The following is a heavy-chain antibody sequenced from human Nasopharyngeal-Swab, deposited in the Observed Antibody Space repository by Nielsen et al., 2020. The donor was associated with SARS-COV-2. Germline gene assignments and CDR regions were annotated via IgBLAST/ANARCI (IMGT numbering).Heavy chain of an antibody. Sequence: ASVKLSCKASAYTFTSDAMNWVRHAPGQGLEWMGWINTNTGNPTDAQGFTGRCVFSLDTSVRTAYLQISSLKAEDTAVYYCARTTMVRGVIFIYYYGMDVWGQGTTVTVSS. V-gene: IGHV7-4-1*02. J-gene: IGHJ6*02. D-gene: IGHD3-10*01. CDR1: AYTFTSDA. CDR3: ARTTMVRGVIFIYYYGMDV. CDR2: INTNTGNP.